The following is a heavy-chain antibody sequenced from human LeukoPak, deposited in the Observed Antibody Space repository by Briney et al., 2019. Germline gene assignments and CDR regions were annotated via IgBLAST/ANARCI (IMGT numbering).Heavy chain of an antibody. J-gene: IGHJ4*02. CDR1: GFTFDDYG. CDR3: ATGYSSGFDY. V-gene: IGHV3-20*04. D-gene: IGHD6-19*01. CDR2: INWNGGST. Sequence: GGSLRLSCVASGFTFDDYGMSWVRQAPGKGLEWVSGINWNGGSTGYADSVKGRFTISRDNAKNSLYLQMNSLRAEDTALYYCATGYSSGFDYWGQGTLVTVSS.